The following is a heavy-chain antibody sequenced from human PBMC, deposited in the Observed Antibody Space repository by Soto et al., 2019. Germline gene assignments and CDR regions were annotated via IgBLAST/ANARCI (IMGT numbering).Heavy chain of an antibody. CDR1: GFTFIAYW. J-gene: IGHJ4*02. D-gene: IGHD5-12*01. CDR2: IKQDGSEK. CDR3: ARDVRGYSGYDPKGGFDY. Sequence: GGSLRLSCAASGFTFIAYWMSWVRQAPGKGLEWVANIKQDGSEKYYVDSVKGRFTISRDNAKNSLYLQMNSLRAEDTAVYYCARDVRGYSGYDPKGGFDYWGQGTLVTVSS. V-gene: IGHV3-7*01.